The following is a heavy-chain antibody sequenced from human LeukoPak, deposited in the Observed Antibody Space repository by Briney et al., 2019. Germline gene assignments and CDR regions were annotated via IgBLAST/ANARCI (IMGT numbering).Heavy chain of an antibody. D-gene: IGHD5-18*01. J-gene: IGHJ4*02. CDR2: IYYSGST. CDR1: GGSISSGGYY. CDR3: ARGRAANTAMVTLFFDY. Sequence: PSETLSLTCTVSGGSISSGGYYWSWIRQHPGKGLEWIGYIYYSGSTYYNPSLKSRVTISVDTSKNQFSLKLSSVTAADTAVYYCARGRAANTAMVTLFFDYWGQGTLVTVSS. V-gene: IGHV4-31*03.